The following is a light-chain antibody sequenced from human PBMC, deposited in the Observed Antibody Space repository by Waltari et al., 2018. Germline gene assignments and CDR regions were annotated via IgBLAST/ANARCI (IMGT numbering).Light chain of an antibody. J-gene: IGLJ2*01. CDR2: GVT. Sequence: SALTQPASVSGSPGQSITIACTGTSRDIGDFNYIAWYQQHPGEGPKLIIYGVTKRPSGVSNRFSGSKSGNTASLTISWLQADDEAEYFCSSYTDTNTLHVVFGGGTKLSVL. V-gene: IGLV2-14*03. CDR1: SRDIGDFNY. CDR3: SSYTDTNTLHVV.